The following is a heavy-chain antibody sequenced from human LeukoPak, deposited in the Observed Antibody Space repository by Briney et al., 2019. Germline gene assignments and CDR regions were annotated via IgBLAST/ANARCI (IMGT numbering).Heavy chain of an antibody. D-gene: IGHD5-18*01. CDR1: DFNVSGNY. Sequence: QTGGSLRLSCEASDFNVSGNYMSWVRQAPGKGLEWLSVIYSGGNTYYADSVKGRFTISRDNSKNTLYLQMNSLRAEDTAVYYCARDLPVDTAMGPFDYWGQGTLVTVSS. CDR2: IYSGGNT. CDR3: ARDLPVDTAMGPFDY. V-gene: IGHV3-66*01. J-gene: IGHJ4*02.